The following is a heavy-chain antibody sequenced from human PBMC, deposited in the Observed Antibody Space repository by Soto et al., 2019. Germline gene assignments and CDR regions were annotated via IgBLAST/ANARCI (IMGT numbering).Heavy chain of an antibody. CDR1: GGTFSSYA. Sequence: ASVKVSCKASGGTFSSYAISWVRQAPGQGLEWMGGIIPIFGTANYAQKFQGRVTITADESTSTAYMELSSLRSEDTALYYCARNRIVGAFYYYGMDVWGQGTTVTVSS. CDR3: ARNRIVGAFYYYGMDV. D-gene: IGHD1-26*01. V-gene: IGHV1-69*13. J-gene: IGHJ6*02. CDR2: IIPIFGTA.